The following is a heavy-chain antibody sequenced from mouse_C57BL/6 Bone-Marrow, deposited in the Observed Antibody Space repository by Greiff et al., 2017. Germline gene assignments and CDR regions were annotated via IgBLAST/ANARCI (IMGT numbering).Heavy chain of an antibody. CDR2: IYPGSGNT. D-gene: IGHD1-1*01. CDR3: ARGDYGSSYWYFDV. V-gene: IGHV1-76*01. CDR1: GYTFTDYY. Sequence: VQLPQSGAELVRPGASVKLSCKASGYTFTDYYINWVKQRPGQGLEWIARIYPGSGNTYYNEKFKGKATLTAEKSSSTAYMQLSSLTSEDSAVYFCARGDYGSSYWYFDVWGTGTTVTVSS. J-gene: IGHJ1*03.